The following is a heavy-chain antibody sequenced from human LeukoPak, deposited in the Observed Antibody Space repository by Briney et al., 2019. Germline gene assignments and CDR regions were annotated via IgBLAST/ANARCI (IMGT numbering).Heavy chain of an antibody. J-gene: IGHJ5*02. D-gene: IGHD2-15*01. CDR3: ARIRSNVVVVAELDP. V-gene: IGHV1-2*02. CDR1: GYTFTDYY. Sequence: ASVKVSCKASGYTFTDYYMHWVRQAPGQGLEWMGYVNPDRGATNYAQKFQGRVTMTRDTSISTAYMELSRLRSDDTAVYYCARIRSNVVVVAELDPWGQGTLVTVSS. CDR2: VNPDRGAT.